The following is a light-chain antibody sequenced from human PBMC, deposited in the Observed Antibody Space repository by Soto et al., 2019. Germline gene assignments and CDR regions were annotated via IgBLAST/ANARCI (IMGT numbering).Light chain of an antibody. CDR2: AAS. J-gene: IGKJ3*01. CDR3: QQSYTTPCT. V-gene: IGKV1-39*01. CDR1: QYISTY. Sequence: DIQMSQSPSSLSASVGDRVTITCRSSQYISTYLNWYQQEPGKAPKLLINAASSLQSGVPSRFSGSGSGTDFALTISSLQPEDFATYYCQQSYTTPCTLGPGTKVDIK.